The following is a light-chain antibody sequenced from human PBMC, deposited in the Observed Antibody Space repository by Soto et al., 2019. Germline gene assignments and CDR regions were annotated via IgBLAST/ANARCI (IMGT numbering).Light chain of an antibody. CDR1: NSDIGNYNY. V-gene: IGLV2-14*03. J-gene: IGLJ1*01. Sequence: QSALTQPASVSGPPGQSITISCTGTNSDIGNYNYGSWYQHLPGKAPKLMIYDVGSRPSGVSSRFSGSKSGNTASLPISGLQAEDEADYYCNSYREDHPRFYVFGTGTKVTVL. CDR2: DVG. CDR3: NSYREDHPRFYV.